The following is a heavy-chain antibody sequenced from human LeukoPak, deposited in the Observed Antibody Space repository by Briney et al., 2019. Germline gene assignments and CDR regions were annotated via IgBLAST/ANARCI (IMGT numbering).Heavy chain of an antibody. CDR2: INWNGGST. CDR3: AKPNWGLNSYFDY. J-gene: IGHJ4*02. V-gene: IGHV3-20*04. D-gene: IGHD7-27*01. CDR1: GFTFDDYG. Sequence: GGSLRLSCAASGFTFDDYGMSWVRQAPGKGLEWVSGINWNGGSTGYADSVKGRFTISRDNSKNTLYLQMNSLRAEDTAVYYCAKPNWGLNSYFDYWGQGTLVTVSS.